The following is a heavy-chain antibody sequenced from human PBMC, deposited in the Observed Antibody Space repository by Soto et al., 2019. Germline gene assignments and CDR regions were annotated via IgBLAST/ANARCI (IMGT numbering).Heavy chain of an antibody. Sequence: ASGKVSCKASGYTFTDYYMHWVRQSPGQGRGWMGWFNPNNGATNYAQKLQGSVTMTRDTSTSTAYMELNTLTSDDTAVYYCARSALVLRVYEPTADWFDPWGQGTPVTVSS. D-gene: IGHD2-8*01. J-gene: IGHJ5*02. CDR2: FNPNNGAT. CDR1: GYTFTDYY. CDR3: ARSALVLRVYEPTADWFDP. V-gene: IGHV1-2*02.